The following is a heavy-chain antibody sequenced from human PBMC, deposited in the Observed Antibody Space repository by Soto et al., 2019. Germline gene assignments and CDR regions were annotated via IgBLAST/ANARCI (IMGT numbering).Heavy chain of an antibody. D-gene: IGHD6-6*01. CDR1: GGTFSSYA. CDR2: IIPIFGTA. CDR3: GVFGSGNYYYGMDV. Sequence: QVQLVQSGAEVKKPGSSVKVSCKASGGTFSSYAISWVRQAPGQVLKWMGGIIPIFGTANYAQKFQGRVTIPADESTSTAYMELSSLRSEDTAVYYCGVFGSGNYYYGMDVWGQGTTVTFSS. J-gene: IGHJ6*02. V-gene: IGHV1-69*12.